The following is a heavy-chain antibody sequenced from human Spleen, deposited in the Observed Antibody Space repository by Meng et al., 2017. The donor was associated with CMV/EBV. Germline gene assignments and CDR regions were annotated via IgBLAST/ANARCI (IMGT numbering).Heavy chain of an antibody. CDR1: GGSISSSSYY. D-gene: IGHD2-15*01. V-gene: IGHV4-39*07. J-gene: IGHJ6*02. CDR3: ANLKLFHLSSHHNYYYYYGMDV. CDR2: IYYSGST. Sequence: SETLSLTCTVSGGSISSSSYYWGWIRQPPGKGLEWIGSIYYSGSTFYNPSLKSRVTISVDTSKKQFSLKLSSVTAADTAVYYCANLKLFHLSSHHNYYYYYGMDVWGQGTTVTVSS.